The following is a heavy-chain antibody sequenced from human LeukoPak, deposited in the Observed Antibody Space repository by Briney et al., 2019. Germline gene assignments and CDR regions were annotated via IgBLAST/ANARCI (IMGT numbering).Heavy chain of an antibody. CDR2: NYWDGLK. Sequence: SGPTLVKPTQTHTLTCTFSEFSLSPRRVGVGWVRHPHGEPMERLDVNYWDGLKRYSPSLKSSLTISKGIFKNQVVLTMTNIDPVDTATYYCAYIMITFGGIDARDAFEIWGQGTVVTVSS. D-gene: IGHD3-16*01. J-gene: IGHJ3*02. CDR1: EFSLSPRRVG. CDR3: AYIMITFGGIDARDAFEI. V-gene: IGHV2-5*02.